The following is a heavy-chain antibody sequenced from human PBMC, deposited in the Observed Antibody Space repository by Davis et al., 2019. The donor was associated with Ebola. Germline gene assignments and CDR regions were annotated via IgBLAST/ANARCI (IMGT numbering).Heavy chain of an antibody. CDR1: GYTFTSYG. D-gene: IGHD5/OR15-5a*01. Sequence: SVKVSCKASGYTFTSYGISWVRQAPGQGLEWMGGIIPIFGTANYAQKFQGRVTITADESTSTAYMELSSLRSEDTAVYYCARDSTTDYYYGMDVWGQGTTVTVSS. CDR2: IIPIFGTA. CDR3: ARDSTTDYYYGMDV. J-gene: IGHJ6*02. V-gene: IGHV1-69*13.